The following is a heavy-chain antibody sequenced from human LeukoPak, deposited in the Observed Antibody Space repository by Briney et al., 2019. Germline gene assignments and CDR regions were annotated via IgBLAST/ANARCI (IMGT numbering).Heavy chain of an antibody. CDR1: GFPFGDYA. Sequence: PGRSLRLSCTASGFPFGDYAMSWFRQAPGKGLEWVGFIRSKAYGGTTEYAASVKGRFTISRDDSKSIAYLQMNSLKTEDTAVYYCTRYGVVTRDLFDYWGQGTLVTVSS. CDR3: TRYGVVTRDLFDY. V-gene: IGHV3-49*03. J-gene: IGHJ4*02. D-gene: IGHD4-23*01. CDR2: IRSKAYGGTT.